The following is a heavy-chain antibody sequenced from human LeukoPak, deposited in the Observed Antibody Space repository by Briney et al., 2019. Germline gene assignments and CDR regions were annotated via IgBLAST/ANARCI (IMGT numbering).Heavy chain of an antibody. Sequence: SQTLSLTCAISGDIFSSKSAAWNWIRQSPSRGLEWLGRTYYRSKWSSGYAESVKSRLTISPDTSKNQFSLQLRSVTPDDTAVYYCARDLLNEGNHLDYWGQGTLVTVSS. D-gene: IGHD4-23*01. J-gene: IGHJ4*02. CDR1: GDIFSSKSAA. V-gene: IGHV6-1*01. CDR3: ARDLLNEGNHLDY. CDR2: TYYRSKWSS.